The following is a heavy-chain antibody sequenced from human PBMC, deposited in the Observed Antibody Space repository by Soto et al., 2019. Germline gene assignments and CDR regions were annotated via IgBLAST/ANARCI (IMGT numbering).Heavy chain of an antibody. CDR3: AKGPDFWSVLRDWFDP. Sequence: PGGSLRLSCAASGFTFSSYAMSWVRQAPGKGLEWVSAISGSGGSTYYADSVKGRFTISRDNSKNTLYLQMNSLRAEDTAVYYCAKGPDFWSVLRDWFDPWGQETLVTVSS. D-gene: IGHD3-3*01. CDR2: ISGSGGST. J-gene: IGHJ5*02. CDR1: GFTFSSYA. V-gene: IGHV3-23*01.